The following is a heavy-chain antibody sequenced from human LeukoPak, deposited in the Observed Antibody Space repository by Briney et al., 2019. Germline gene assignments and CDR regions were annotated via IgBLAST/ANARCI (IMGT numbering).Heavy chain of an antibody. CDR3: AKVQLGIGVDY. V-gene: IGHV3-23*01. J-gene: IGHJ4*02. CDR1: GFSFSSYA. Sequence: GGSLRLSCAASGFSFSSYAVSWVRQAPGKGLEWVSGISDGGSRTYYADSVKGRFTISRDDSKNTLYLQMNSLRAEDTAVYYCAKVQLGIGVDYWGQGTLVTVSS. CDR2: ISDGGSRT. D-gene: IGHD7-27*01.